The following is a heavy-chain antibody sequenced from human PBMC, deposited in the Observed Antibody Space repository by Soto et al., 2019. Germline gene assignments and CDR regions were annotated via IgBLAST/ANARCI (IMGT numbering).Heavy chain of an antibody. CDR1: GGSISSSDFY. CDR3: AVVDSTGNWFDP. CDR2: MYYSGTT. Sequence: QLQLQESGPGLVKPSETLSLTCTVSGGSISSSDFYWGWLRQPPGKGLDFIGSMYYSGTTYYNPSIKNRIPISVDTSKNQFSLKLISVTAADTAVYYCAVVDSTGNWFDPWGQGALVTVSS. D-gene: IGHD3-22*01. V-gene: IGHV4-39*01. J-gene: IGHJ5*02.